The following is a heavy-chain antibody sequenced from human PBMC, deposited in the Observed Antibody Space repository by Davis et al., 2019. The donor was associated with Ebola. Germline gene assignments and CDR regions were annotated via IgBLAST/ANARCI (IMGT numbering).Heavy chain of an antibody. Sequence: PGGSLRLSCAASGFTFSSYAIHWVRQAPGKGLEWVAVISFDGGNNKHYADSVKGRFTISRDNSKNTLYLQMNTMRPEDTAVYYCARDRPLDFFFGDYYGMDVWGQGTTVTVSS. D-gene: IGHD3-16*01. V-gene: IGHV3-30*03. CDR2: ISFDGGNNK. J-gene: IGHJ6*02. CDR3: ARDRPLDFFFGDYYGMDV. CDR1: GFTFSSYA.